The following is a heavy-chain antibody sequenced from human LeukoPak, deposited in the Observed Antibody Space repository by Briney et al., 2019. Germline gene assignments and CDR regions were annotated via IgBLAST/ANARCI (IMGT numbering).Heavy chain of an antibody. CDR3: ASTRSSDFDY. J-gene: IGHJ4*02. D-gene: IGHD6-6*01. V-gene: IGHV3-30*03. Sequence: PGGSLRLSCAASVFTFSSHCMHWVRQAPGKGLEWVAVISFDGGNKYYADSVKGRFTISRDNSKNTLYLQLNSLRAEDTAVYYCASTRSSDFDYWGQGTLVTVSS. CDR1: VFTFSSHC. CDR2: ISFDGGNK.